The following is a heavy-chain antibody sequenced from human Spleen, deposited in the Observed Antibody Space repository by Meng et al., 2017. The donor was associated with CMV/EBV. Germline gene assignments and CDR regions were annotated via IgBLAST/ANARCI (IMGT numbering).Heavy chain of an antibody. Sequence: GESLKISCAASGFTFSSYSMNWVRQAPGKGLEWVSVLYSGGNTYYGDSVRGRFTISIDKSENTLYLQMNSLRREDTAVYYCARVPKYDYDSSDAFDIWGQGSMVTVSS. CDR2: LYSGGNT. J-gene: IGHJ3*02. D-gene: IGHD3-22*01. CDR1: GFTFSSYS. V-gene: IGHV3-66*02. CDR3: ARVPKYDYDSSDAFDI.